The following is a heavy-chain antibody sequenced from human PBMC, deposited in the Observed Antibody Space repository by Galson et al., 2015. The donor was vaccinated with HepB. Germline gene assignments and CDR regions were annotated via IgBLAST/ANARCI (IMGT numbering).Heavy chain of an antibody. Sequence: SLRLSCAASGFTFSSYGMHWVRQAPGKGLEWVAVRWYDGSNKYYADSVKGRFTISRDNSKNTLYLQMNSLRAEDTAVYYCARDGGLYCSSTSCESGNYYYYYYMDVWGKGTTVTVSS. J-gene: IGHJ6*03. D-gene: IGHD2-2*01. CDR2: RWYDGSNK. CDR3: ARDGGLYCSSTSCESGNYYYYYYMDV. CDR1: GFTFSSYG. V-gene: IGHV3-33*01.